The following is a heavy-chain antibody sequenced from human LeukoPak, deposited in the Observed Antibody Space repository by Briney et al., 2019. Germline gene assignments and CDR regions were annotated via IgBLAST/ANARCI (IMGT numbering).Heavy chain of an antibody. D-gene: IGHD1-14*01. Sequence: QPGRSLRLSCAASGITFSSYGMHWVRQAPGKGLEWVAVISYDGSNKYYADSVKGRFTISRDNSKNTLYLQMNSLKTEDTAVYYCTTPRGGAFDIWGQGTMVTVSS. V-gene: IGHV3-30*03. CDR3: TTPRGGAFDI. CDR1: GITFSSYG. J-gene: IGHJ3*02. CDR2: ISYDGSNK.